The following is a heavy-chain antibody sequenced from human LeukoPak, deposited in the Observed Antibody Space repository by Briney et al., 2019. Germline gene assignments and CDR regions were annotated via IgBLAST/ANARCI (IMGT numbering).Heavy chain of an antibody. V-gene: IGHV3-11*05. CDR3: AREQRLSY. CDR1: GFTVSSNY. CDR2: ISSDSSYT. Sequence: GGSLRLSCAASGFTVSSNYMNWIRQAPGKGLEWVSHISSDSSYTNYADSVKGRFTISRDNAKKSVYLQMSSLRVEDTAVYYCAREQRLSYWGQGTLVTVSS. J-gene: IGHJ4*02.